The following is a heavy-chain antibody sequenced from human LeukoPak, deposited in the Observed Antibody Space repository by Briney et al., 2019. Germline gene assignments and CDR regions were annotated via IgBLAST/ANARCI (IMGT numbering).Heavy chain of an antibody. J-gene: IGHJ4*02. CDR3: ARGPIFGVVQETNFDY. D-gene: IGHD3-3*01. CDR2: INAGNGNT. V-gene: IGHV1-3*03. CDR1: GYTFTGYY. Sequence: GASVKVSCKASGYTFTGYYMHWVRQAPGQRLEWMGWINAGNGNTKYSQEFQGRVTITRDTSASTAYMELSSLRSEDMAVYYCARGPIFGVVQETNFDYWGQGTLVTVSS.